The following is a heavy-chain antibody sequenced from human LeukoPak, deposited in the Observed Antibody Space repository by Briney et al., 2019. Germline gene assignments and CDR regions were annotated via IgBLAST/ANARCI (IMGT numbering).Heavy chain of an antibody. CDR2: IYTSGST. CDR3: AIGSRWAAAGKNAFDI. D-gene: IGHD6-13*01. CDR1: GGSISSYY. Sequence: SETLSLTCTVSGGSISSYYWSWIRQPAGKGLEWIGRIYTSGSTNYNPSLKSRVTMSVDTSKNQFSLKLSSVTAADTAVYYCAIGSRWAAAGKNAFDIWGQGTMATVSS. J-gene: IGHJ3*02. V-gene: IGHV4-4*07.